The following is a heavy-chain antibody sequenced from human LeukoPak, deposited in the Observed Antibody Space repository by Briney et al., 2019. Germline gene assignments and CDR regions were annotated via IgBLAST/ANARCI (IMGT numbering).Heavy chain of an antibody. Sequence: SETLSLTCTVSGYSISSGYYWGWIRQPPGKGLEWIGSIYHSGSTYYNPSLKSRVTISVDTSKNQFSLKLSSVTAAATAVYYFVSALVQEWELVPLDDWGQGTLVTVSS. CDR3: VSALVQEWELVPLDD. CDR1: GYSISSGYY. V-gene: IGHV4-38-2*02. CDR2: IYHSGST. J-gene: IGHJ4*02. D-gene: IGHD1-26*01.